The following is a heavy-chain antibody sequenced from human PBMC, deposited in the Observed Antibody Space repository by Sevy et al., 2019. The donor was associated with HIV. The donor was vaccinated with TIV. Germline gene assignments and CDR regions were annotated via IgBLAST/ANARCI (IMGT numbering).Heavy chain of an antibody. V-gene: IGHV3-21*01. J-gene: IGHJ5*02. Sequence: GGSLRLSCAASGFTFSSYSMNWVRQAPGKGLEWVSSISSSSSYIYYGDSVKGRFTSSRDNAKNSLYLQMNSLRAEDTAVYYCARSVVPAAPNWFDPRGQGTLVTVSS. CDR1: GFTFSSYS. CDR2: ISSSSSYI. CDR3: ARSVVPAAPNWFDP. D-gene: IGHD2-2*01.